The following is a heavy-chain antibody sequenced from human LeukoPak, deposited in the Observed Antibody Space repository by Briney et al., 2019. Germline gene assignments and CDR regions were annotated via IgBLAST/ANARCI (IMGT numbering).Heavy chain of an antibody. CDR3: AIDSSSWYSGYYFDN. Sequence: PGGTLRLSCAASGFTFGSYGMSWVRQAPGKGLEWVSAISGSGGSTYYADSVKGRFTISRDNSKNTLYLQMNSLRAEDTAIYYCAIDSSSWYSGYYFDNWGQGTLVTVSS. V-gene: IGHV3-23*01. D-gene: IGHD6-13*01. J-gene: IGHJ4*02. CDR1: GFTFGSYG. CDR2: ISGSGGST.